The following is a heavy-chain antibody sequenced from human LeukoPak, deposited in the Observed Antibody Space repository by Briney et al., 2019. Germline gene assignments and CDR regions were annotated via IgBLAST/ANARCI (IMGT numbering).Heavy chain of an antibody. Sequence: PGGSLRLSCAASGVPFSASWMHWVRQAPGKGLAWVSHISSDGSVIVYADSVKGRFTISRDNAKNTLYLQMNSLRADDTAVYYCATGRHYSMNIWGQGATVTVSS. V-gene: IGHV3-74*01. J-gene: IGHJ6*02. CDR3: ATGRHYSMNI. D-gene: IGHD2-15*01. CDR1: GVPFSASW. CDR2: ISSDGSVI.